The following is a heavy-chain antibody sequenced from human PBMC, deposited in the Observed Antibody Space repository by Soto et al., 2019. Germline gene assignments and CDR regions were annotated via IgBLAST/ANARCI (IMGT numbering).Heavy chain of an antibody. Sequence: QVQLVQSGAEVKKPGSSVKVSCKASGGTFSSYTISWVRQAPGQGLEWMGRIIPILGIANYAQKFQGRVTITADKSTXXXYXXXXXXXXXXXXXXXXASLKDCSGGSCLDYWGQGTLVTVSS. V-gene: IGHV1-69*02. J-gene: IGHJ4*02. CDR1: GGTFSSYT. D-gene: IGHD2-15*01. CDR2: IIPILGIA. CDR3: ASLKDCSGGSCLDY.